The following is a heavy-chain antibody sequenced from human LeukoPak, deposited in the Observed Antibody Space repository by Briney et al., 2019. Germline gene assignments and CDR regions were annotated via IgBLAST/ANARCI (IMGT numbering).Heavy chain of an antibody. Sequence: SQTLSLTCSVSVVSICNGTKYRSWIRQPAGKGVEWIGRIHTTGSTTNNPSLRSLVTISLDTSNNPFFLKLSSVSAADTAVYYWARVSNSGSYFPEEYWLDPWGQGTLVTVSS. D-gene: IGHD1-26*01. CDR3: ARVSNSGSYFPEEYWLDP. CDR2: IHTTGST. J-gene: IGHJ5*02. CDR1: VVSICNGTKY. V-gene: IGHV4-61*02.